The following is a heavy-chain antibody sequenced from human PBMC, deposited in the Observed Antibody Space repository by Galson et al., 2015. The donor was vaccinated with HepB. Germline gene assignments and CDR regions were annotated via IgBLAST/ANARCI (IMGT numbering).Heavy chain of an antibody. CDR1: GYTFTSYG. J-gene: IGHJ6*02. CDR3: ARDLGSSWYDPDHYYYGMDD. D-gene: IGHD6-13*01. CDR2: ISAYNGNT. V-gene: IGHV1-18*04. Sequence: SVKVSCKASGYTFTSYGISWVRQAPGQGLEWMGWISAYNGNTNYAQKLQGRVTMTTDTSTSTAYMELRSLRSDDTAVYYCARDLGSSWYDPDHYYYGMDDWGQGTTVTVSS.